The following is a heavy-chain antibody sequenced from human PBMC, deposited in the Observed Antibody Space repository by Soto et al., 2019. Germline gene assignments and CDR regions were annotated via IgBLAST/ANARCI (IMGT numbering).Heavy chain of an antibody. V-gene: IGHV5-51*01. CDR2: IYPGDSDT. CDR1: GYSFTSYW. D-gene: IGHD3-22*01. Sequence: GESLKISCKGSGYSFTSYWIGWVRQMPGKGLEWMGIIYPGDSDTRYSPSFQGQVTISADKSISTAYLQWSSLKASDTAMYYCARGAITMIVVVIPDAFDIWGQGTMGTVS. CDR3: ARGAITMIVVVIPDAFDI. J-gene: IGHJ3*02.